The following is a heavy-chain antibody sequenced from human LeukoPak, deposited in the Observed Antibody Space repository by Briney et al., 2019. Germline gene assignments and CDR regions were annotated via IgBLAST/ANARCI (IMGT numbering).Heavy chain of an antibody. Sequence: SETLSLTCTVSGASVSRNWWSWVRQPPGKGLEWIGEIHHSGGTNYNPSLKSRVTMSLDNSNNHFSLKLSSVTAADTAMYYCVKDRGNHVTDYWGQGTLVTVSS. CDR2: IHHSGGT. V-gene: IGHV4-4*02. J-gene: IGHJ4*02. CDR3: VKDRGNHVTDY. CDR1: GASVSRNW. D-gene: IGHD1-14*01.